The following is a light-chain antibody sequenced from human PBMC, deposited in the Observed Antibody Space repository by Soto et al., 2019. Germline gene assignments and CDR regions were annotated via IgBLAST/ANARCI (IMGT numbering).Light chain of an antibody. CDR2: DVT. Sequence: QSALTQPASVSGSPGRSVTISCTGTSTDVGDFNYVSWHQHLPGRAPKLIIYDVTNRPSGISYRFSASKSGRTASLTISGLQAEDEADYYCSSYSSSTTHVVFGGGTKLTVL. V-gene: IGLV2-14*03. CDR1: STDVGDFNY. CDR3: SSYSSSTTHVV. J-gene: IGLJ2*01.